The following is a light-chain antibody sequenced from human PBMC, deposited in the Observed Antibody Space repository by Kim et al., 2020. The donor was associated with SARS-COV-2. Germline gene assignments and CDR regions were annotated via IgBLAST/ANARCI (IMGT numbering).Light chain of an antibody. CDR2: AAF. Sequence: SASVGDRVTITCRASQSISSYLNWYQQKPGKAPKLLMYAAFSLQSGVPSRFSGSGAGTDFTLTISSLQPEEFATYDCQQSYSTPYTFGQGTKLEI. J-gene: IGKJ2*01. CDR1: QSISSY. CDR3: QQSYSTPYT. V-gene: IGKV1-39*01.